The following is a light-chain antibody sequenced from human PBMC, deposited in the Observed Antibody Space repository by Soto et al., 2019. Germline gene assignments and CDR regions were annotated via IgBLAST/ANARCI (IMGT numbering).Light chain of an antibody. J-gene: IGKJ5*01. V-gene: IGKV3D-20*02. CDR1: QSVTSNS. Sequence: IILTQSPATLSLSPGERGTLSCRASQSVTSNSLAWYQQRPGQAPRLLIHGASSRATNIPDRFSGSGSGTDFTLSISRLEPEDFAVYYCQQYNNWPTFGQGTRLEI. CDR2: GAS. CDR3: QQYNNWPT.